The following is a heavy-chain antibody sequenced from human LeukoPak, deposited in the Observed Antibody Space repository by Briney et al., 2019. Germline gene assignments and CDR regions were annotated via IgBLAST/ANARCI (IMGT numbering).Heavy chain of an antibody. CDR1: GYTFTGYY. CDR3: ARGAAVGQTRDY. CDR2: INPNSGDR. Sequence: ASVKVSCKASGYTFTGYYIHWVRQSPGQGLEWMGRINPNSGDRNYAKKFQGRVTMTRDTSISAAYLELSSLRSDDKDVYYCARGAAVGQTRDYWGQGTLVTVSS. D-gene: IGHD6-25*01. J-gene: IGHJ4*02. V-gene: IGHV1-2*05.